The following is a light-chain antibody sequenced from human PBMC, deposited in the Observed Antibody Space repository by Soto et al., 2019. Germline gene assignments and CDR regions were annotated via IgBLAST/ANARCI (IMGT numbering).Light chain of an antibody. CDR2: GAS. J-gene: IGKJ4*01. Sequence: EVVVTQSPGTLSLSPGERATLSCRASQSVSNSYLAWYQQKPGQAPRLLIYGASSRATDIPDRFSGSASGTDFTLTISRLEPEDFAVYYCKQYGSSPLTFGGGTKVEIK. V-gene: IGKV3-20*01. CDR3: KQYGSSPLT. CDR1: QSVSNSY.